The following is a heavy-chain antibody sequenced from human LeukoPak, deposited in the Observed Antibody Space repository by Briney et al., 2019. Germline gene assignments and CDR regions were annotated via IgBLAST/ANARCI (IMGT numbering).Heavy chain of an antibody. CDR1: AFTFSSYS. Sequence: GGSLRLSCAASAFTFSSYSMNWVRQAPGKGLEWVSSISSSSSYIYYADSVKGRFTISRDNAKNSLYLQMNSLRAEDTAVYYCARDTNVLRYFDWFDYWGQGTLVTVSS. CDR3: ARDTNVLRYFDWFDY. CDR2: ISSSSSYI. V-gene: IGHV3-21*01. D-gene: IGHD3-9*01. J-gene: IGHJ4*02.